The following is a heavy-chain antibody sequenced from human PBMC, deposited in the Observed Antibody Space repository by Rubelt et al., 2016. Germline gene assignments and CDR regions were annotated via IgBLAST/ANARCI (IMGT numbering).Heavy chain of an antibody. J-gene: IGHJ5*02. V-gene: IGHV4-34*01. CDR3: ARADYYDSSGYHNWFDP. D-gene: IGHD3-22*01. CDR1: GGSFSGYY. CDR2: IYYSGST. Sequence: QVQLQQWGAGLLKPSETLSLTCAVYGGSFSGYYWSWIRQPPGKGLEWIGYIYYSGSTYYNPSLKSRVTISLNTSKNQFALRLRSVTAADTAVYYCARADYYDSSGYHNWFDPWGQGTLVTVSS.